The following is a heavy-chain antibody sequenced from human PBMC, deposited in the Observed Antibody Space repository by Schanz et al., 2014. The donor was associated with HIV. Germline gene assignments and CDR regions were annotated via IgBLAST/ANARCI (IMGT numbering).Heavy chain of an antibody. CDR2: INPNSGGT. CDR1: EKTFSDID. Sequence: QVRLVQSGAEVKKPGASVTVSCKASEKTFSDIDINWVRQGPGQGLEWMGWINPNSGGTNYAPKFQGRVTMTRDTSVSTAYMELSRLTSDDTAMYYCAREKVGILADYTPNGMDVWGQGTTVTVSS. CDR3: AREKVGILADYTPNGMDV. V-gene: IGHV1-2*02. J-gene: IGHJ6*02. D-gene: IGHD3-9*01.